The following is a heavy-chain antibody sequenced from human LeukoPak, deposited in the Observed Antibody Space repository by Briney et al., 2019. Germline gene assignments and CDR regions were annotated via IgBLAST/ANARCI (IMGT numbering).Heavy chain of an antibody. D-gene: IGHD3-10*01. J-gene: IGHJ3*02. CDR3: ARGSITMVRGVRSDAFDI. CDR2: MNPNSGNT. Sequence: ASVKVSCKASGYTFTSYDINWVRQATGQGLEWMGWMNPNSGNTGYAQKFQGRVTMTRNTSISTAYMELSSLRSEDTAVYYCARGSITMVRGVRSDAFDIWGERTMVTVSS. CDR1: GYTFTSYD. V-gene: IGHV1-8*01.